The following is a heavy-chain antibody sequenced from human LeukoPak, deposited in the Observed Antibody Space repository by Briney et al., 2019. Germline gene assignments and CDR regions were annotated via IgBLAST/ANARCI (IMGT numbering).Heavy chain of an antibody. CDR2: ISAYNGNT. V-gene: IGHV1-18*01. D-gene: IGHD5-18*01. J-gene: IGHJ4*02. Sequence: ASVKVSCKASGYTFTSYDINWVRQATGQGLEWMGWISAYNGNTNYAQKLQGRVTMTTDTSTSTAYMELRSLRSDDAAVYYCARDYLEDTAMVIGYWGQGTLVTVSS. CDR1: GYTFTSYD. CDR3: ARDYLEDTAMVIGY.